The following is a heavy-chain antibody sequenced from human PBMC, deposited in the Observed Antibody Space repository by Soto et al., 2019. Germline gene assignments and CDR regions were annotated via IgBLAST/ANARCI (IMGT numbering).Heavy chain of an antibody. CDR1: GFTFSSYG. V-gene: IGHV3-30*18. J-gene: IGHJ4*02. CDR2: ISYDGSNK. CDR3: AKALSGRSQ. Sequence: QVQLVESGGGVVQPGRSLRLSCAASGFTFSSYGMHWVRQAPGKGLEWVAVISYDGSNKYYADSVKGRFTISRDNSKNTLYLQMNSLRAEDTAVYYCAKALSGRSQWGRGTLVTVSS.